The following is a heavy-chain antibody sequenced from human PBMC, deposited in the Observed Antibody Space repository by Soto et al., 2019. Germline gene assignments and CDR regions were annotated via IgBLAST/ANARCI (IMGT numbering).Heavy chain of an antibody. J-gene: IGHJ6*04. CDR3: ARKPRNYGMDV. CDR2: VDWDDDK. CDR1: GFSLSTSGMR. Sequence: SGPTLVNPTQTLTLTCTFSGFSLSTSGMRVSWIRQPPGKALEWLALVDWDDDKYYSTSLKTRLTISKDTSKNQVVLTMTNMAPVDTATYYCARKPRNYGMDVWGKGHTVIVCS. V-gene: IGHV2-70*01.